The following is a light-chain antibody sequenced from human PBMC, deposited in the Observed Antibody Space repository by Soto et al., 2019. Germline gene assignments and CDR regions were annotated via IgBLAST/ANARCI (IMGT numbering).Light chain of an antibody. CDR2: GAS. CDR3: QQYAASPRT. Sequence: EVVLTQSPGTLSLSPRERATLSCRASQSVSNNYLAWYQRKPGQAPRLLIYGASNRAPGIPDRFSGSGSGPDFTLTISRLEPEDFAVYYCQQYAASPRTFGQGTLVEVK. J-gene: IGKJ1*01. CDR1: QSVSNNY. V-gene: IGKV3-20*01.